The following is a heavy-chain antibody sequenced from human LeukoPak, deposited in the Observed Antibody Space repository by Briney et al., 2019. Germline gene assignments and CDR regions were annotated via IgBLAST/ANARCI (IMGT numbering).Heavy chain of an antibody. J-gene: IGHJ2*01. CDR2: IYYSGST. V-gene: IGHV4-30-4*01. D-gene: IGHD3-22*01. CDR1: GGSISSGDYY. Sequence: PSETLSLTCTVSGGSISSGDYYWSWIRQPPGKGLEWIGYIYYSGSTYYNPSLKSRVTMSVDTSKNQFSLKLSSVTAADTAVYYCAGLIPSMIGGRNYWYFDLWGRGTLVTVSS. CDR3: AGLIPSMIGGRNYWYFDL.